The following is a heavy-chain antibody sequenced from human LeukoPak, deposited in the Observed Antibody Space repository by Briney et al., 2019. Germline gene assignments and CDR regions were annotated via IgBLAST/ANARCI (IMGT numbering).Heavy chain of an antibody. CDR1: GGSISNNNYH. D-gene: IGHD5-18*01. J-gene: IGHJ6*02. V-gene: IGHV4-39*01. CDR3: ARHTGYSYGPGWGYYGMDV. CDR2: IFYSGTS. Sequence: SETLSLTCTVSGGSISNNNYHWGWIRQPPGKGLEWIGSIFYSGTSYYNPSLKSRVTISVDTSKNQFSLKLSSVTAADTAVYYCARHTGYSYGPGWGYYGMDVWGQGTTVTVSS.